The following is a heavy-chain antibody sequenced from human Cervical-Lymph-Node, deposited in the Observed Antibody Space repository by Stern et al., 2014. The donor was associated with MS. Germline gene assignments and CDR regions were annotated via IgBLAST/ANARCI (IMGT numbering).Heavy chain of an antibody. CDR2: IYYSGST. CDR1: GGSISSYY. V-gene: IGHV4-59*01. D-gene: IGHD6-13*01. CDR3: ARDRERGIEAYWFDP. J-gene: IGHJ5*02. Sequence: VQLLESGPGLVKPSETLSLTCSVSGGSISSYYWNWIRQPPGKGLEWIGDIYYSGSTNYNPSLQSRVSISVDTSKNQFSLTLSSVTTADTAMYYCARDRERGIEAYWFDPWGQGILVTVSS.